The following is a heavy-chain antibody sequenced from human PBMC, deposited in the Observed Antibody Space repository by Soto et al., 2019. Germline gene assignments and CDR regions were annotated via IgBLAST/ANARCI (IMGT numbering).Heavy chain of an antibody. CDR2: IYDNDST. V-gene: IGHV4-31*03. J-gene: IGHJ4*02. Sequence: QVQLQESGPGVVKPLQTLSLTCTVSGVSISSGGYYWSWIRQHPGKGLEWIGYIYDNDSTYYIPSLKRRVTMSVDTSRNQISLKLSSVTAADTAVYYCARHHMAATDMYFDYWGQGTLVTASA. D-gene: IGHD6-19*01. CDR3: ARHHMAATDMYFDY. CDR1: GVSISSGGYY.